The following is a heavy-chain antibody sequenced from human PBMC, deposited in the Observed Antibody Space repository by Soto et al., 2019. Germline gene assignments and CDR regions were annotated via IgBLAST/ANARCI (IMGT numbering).Heavy chain of an antibody. CDR2: VSASGLNT. V-gene: IGHV3-23*01. Sequence: EVQLLESGGKLVQPGGSLTLSCAASGFTFSTYAMAWLRQAPGKGLEWVSGVSASGLNTDYADPVKGRFYISRDNSKKTVSLHMNSLRAEDTALYCCAKDRPRRTSAYFFDYWGQGTPVTVSS. J-gene: IGHJ4*02. CDR3: AKDRPRRTSAYFFDY. CDR1: GFTFSTYA.